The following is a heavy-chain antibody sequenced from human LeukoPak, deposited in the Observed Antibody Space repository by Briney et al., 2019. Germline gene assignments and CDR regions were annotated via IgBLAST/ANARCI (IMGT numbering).Heavy chain of an antibody. CDR3: AKEAGYQRGFDY. Sequence: PGRSLRLSCAASGFTFSSYGMHWVRQAPGKGLEWVAVISYDGSNKYYADSVKGRFTISRDNSKNTLYLQMNSLRAEDTAVYYCAKEAGYQRGFDYWGQGTLVTVSS. V-gene: IGHV3-30*18. J-gene: IGHJ4*02. CDR1: GFTFSSYG. CDR2: ISYDGSNK. D-gene: IGHD2-2*01.